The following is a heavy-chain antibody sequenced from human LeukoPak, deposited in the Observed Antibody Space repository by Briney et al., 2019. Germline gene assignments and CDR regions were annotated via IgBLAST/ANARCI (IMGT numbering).Heavy chain of an antibody. J-gene: IGHJ4*02. D-gene: IGHD4-17*01. CDR3: ARGERGATVSLFHY. Sequence: SPTLSLTFAISGDSVSSYSAAWNWLRQTPSTGLEWLGRTYYRSKWYSDYAVFVKSRVTINPDTSKNQVSLQLNSVTPEDTAVYYCARGERGATVSLFHYWGQGTLVTVSS. CDR2: TYYRSKWYS. CDR1: GDSVSSYSAA. V-gene: IGHV6-1*01.